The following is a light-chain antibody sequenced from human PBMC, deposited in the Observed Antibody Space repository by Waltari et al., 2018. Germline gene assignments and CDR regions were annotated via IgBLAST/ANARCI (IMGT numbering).Light chain of an antibody. V-gene: IGKV4-1*01. CDR1: QSLLYSSNNKNY. Sequence: DIVMTQSPDSLAVSLGGRATTSLKSSQSLLYSSNNKNYLAWYQQKPGQPPKLLIYWASTRESGVPDRFSGSGSGTDFTLTISSLQAEDVAVYYCQEYYTTWTFGPGTKVEIK. J-gene: IGKJ1*01. CDR2: WAS. CDR3: QEYYTTWT.